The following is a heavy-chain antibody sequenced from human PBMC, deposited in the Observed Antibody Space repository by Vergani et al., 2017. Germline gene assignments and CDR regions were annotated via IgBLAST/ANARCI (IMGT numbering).Heavy chain of an antibody. CDR2: IYTSGST. V-gene: IGHV4-4*07. Sequence: QVQLQESGPGLVKPSETLSLTCTVSGGSISSYYWSWIRQPAGKGLEWIGRIYTSGSTNYNPSLKSRVTMSVDTSKNQFSLKLSSVTAADPAVYYCARLGGDYSKRGRLGYYDYMDVWGKGTTVTVSS. CDR3: ARLGGDYSKRGRLGYYDYMDV. D-gene: IGHD4-11*01. J-gene: IGHJ6*03. CDR1: GGSISSYY.